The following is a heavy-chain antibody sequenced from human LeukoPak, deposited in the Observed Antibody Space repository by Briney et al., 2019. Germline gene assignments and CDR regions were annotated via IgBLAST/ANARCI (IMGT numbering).Heavy chain of an antibody. J-gene: IGHJ4*02. D-gene: IGHD6-19*01. Sequence: PGGSLRLSCAASGFTFSSYAMSWVRQAPGKGLEWVSTISGSGGSTYYADSVKGRFTISRDNSKNTLYLQMNSLRAEDTAVYYCAKHRDGWAVAGIGFHYWGQGILVTVSS. CDR2: ISGSGGST. V-gene: IGHV3-23*01. CDR1: GFTFSSYA. CDR3: AKHRDGWAVAGIGFHY.